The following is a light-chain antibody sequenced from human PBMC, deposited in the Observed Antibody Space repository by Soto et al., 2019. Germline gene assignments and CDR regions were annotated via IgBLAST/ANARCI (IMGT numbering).Light chain of an antibody. CDR2: GAS. Sequence: EMVVTQSPDTLSLSPGERVTLFCRASQSVSDNYLAWYQQKPGQAPRLLIYGASNRATGIPDRFTGDGSGTDFTLTISRLEPEDFAVYYCQQYDRSPWTFGQGTKVEIK. J-gene: IGKJ1*01. CDR1: QSVSDNY. CDR3: QQYDRSPWT. V-gene: IGKV3-20*01.